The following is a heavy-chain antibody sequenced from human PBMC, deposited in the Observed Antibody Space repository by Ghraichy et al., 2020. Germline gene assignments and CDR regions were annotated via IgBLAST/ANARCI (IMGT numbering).Heavy chain of an antibody. V-gene: IGHV3-33*01. J-gene: IGHJ4*02. Sequence: GGSLRLSCAASGFTFSSYGMHWVRQAPGKGLEWVAVIWYDGSNKYYADSVKGRFTISRDNSKNTLYLQMNSLRAEDTAVYYCARDISRWSSSTTSEGFDYGGQGALVTFSS. CDR2: IWYDGSNK. CDR3: ARDISRWSSSTTSEGFDY. D-gene: IGHD6-6*01. CDR1: GFTFSSYG.